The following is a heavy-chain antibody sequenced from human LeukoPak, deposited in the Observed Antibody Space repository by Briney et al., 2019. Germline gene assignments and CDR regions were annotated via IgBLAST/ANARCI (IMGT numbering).Heavy chain of an antibody. V-gene: IGHV1-8*03. D-gene: IGHD4-17*01. CDR2: ISPNSATT. CDR3: ARGDFGETNTAFDV. J-gene: IGHJ3*01. Sequence: ASVKVSCKTSGCTFTDYDVHWVRQAPGQGLEWMGWISPNSATTNYAQRLQGRVTFTRDTSLSVAYMELSSLTSEDAAVYFCARGDFGETNTAFDVWGQGTLVAVSS. CDR1: GCTFTDYD.